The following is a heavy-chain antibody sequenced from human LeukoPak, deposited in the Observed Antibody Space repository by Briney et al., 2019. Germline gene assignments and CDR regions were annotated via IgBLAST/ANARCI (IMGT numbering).Heavy chain of an antibody. Sequence: GGSLRLSCAASGFTFSTYGMHWVRQVPGKGLEWVAVIYYDGSDSYYGDSVKGRFTISRDNSKNTLYLQMNSLRAEDTAVYYCARYYGSGRGYYGLDVWGQGTTVTVSS. CDR3: ARYYGSGRGYYGLDV. J-gene: IGHJ6*02. V-gene: IGHV3-33*01. CDR2: IYYDGSDS. CDR1: GFTFSTYG. D-gene: IGHD3-10*01.